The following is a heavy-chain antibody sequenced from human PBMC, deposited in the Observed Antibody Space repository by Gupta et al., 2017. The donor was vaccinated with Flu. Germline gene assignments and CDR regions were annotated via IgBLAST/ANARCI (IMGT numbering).Heavy chain of an antibody. D-gene: IGHD3-10*01. V-gene: IGHV3-15*01. CDR3: TTDREKRIESTMVRGFQDV. Sequence: EVQLVESGGGLVKPGGSLRLSCAASGFPFCNAWMSWVRQAPGKGLEWVGRIKSKTDGGKTDYAAKVKGRGTIARDDSKNTLYLKMNSLKTEETAVYYGTTDREKRIESTMVRGFQDVWGQGTTVTVSS. CDR1: GFPFCNAW. CDR2: IKSKTDGGKT. J-gene: IGHJ6*02.